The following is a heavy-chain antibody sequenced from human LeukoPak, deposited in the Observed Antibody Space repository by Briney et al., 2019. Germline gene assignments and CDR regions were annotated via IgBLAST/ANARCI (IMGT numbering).Heavy chain of an antibody. CDR1: GYTFTSYD. J-gene: IGHJ5*02. D-gene: IGHD3-22*01. CDR3: ARDSYYDSNWFDP. Sequence: ASVKVSCKASGYTFTSYDINWVRQATGQGLEWMGWMNPNSGNTGYAQKFQGRVTITRNTSISTAYMELSSLRSEDTAVYYCARDSYYDSNWFDPWGQGTLVTVSS. V-gene: IGHV1-8*03. CDR2: MNPNSGNT.